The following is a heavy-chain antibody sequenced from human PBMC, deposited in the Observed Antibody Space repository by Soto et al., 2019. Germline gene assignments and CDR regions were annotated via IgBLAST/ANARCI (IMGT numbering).Heavy chain of an antibody. J-gene: IGHJ4*02. CDR2: ITAYNGNP. Sequence: QVQLVQSGAEVKKPGASVKVSCKASGYTFSNYGISWVRQAPGQGLEWMRWITAYNGNPKYAQKLQGRVTLTTDTSASTAYMEPRSLRSDDTAVYYCARDSPPGDYWGQGTLVTVSS. CDR1: GYTFSNYG. CDR3: ARDSPPGDY. V-gene: IGHV1-18*01.